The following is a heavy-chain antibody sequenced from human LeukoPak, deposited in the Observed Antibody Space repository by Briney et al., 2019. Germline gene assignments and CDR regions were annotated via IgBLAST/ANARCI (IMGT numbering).Heavy chain of an antibody. V-gene: IGHV4-4*02. D-gene: IGHD6-19*01. CDR2: ISSSGST. CDR3: ARGRLARSPYFDY. CDR1: SGSMRSSNW. J-gene: IGHJ4*02. Sequence: ASETLSLTCTVSSGSMRSSNWWIWVRQPPGKGLEWIGRISSSGSTNYNPSLKSRVTISVDTSKNQFSLKLSSVTAADTAVYYCARGRLARSPYFDYWGQGTLVTVSS.